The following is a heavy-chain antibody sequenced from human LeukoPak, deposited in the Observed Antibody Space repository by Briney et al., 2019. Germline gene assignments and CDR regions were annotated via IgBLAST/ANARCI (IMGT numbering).Heavy chain of an antibody. J-gene: IGHJ4*02. CDR2: MNPNSGNT. V-gene: IGHV1-8*03. CDR1: GGTFSSYA. D-gene: IGHD3-22*01. CDR3: ARAWAYYYDSSGRDY. Sequence: ASVKVSCKASGGTFSSYAISWVRQATGQGLEWMGWMNPNSGNTGYAQKFQGRVTITRNTSISTAYMELSSLRSEDTAVYYCARAWAYYYDSSGRDYWGQGTLVTVSS.